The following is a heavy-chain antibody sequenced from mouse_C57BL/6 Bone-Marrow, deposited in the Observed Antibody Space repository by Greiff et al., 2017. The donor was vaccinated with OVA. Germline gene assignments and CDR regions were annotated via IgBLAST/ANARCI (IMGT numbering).Heavy chain of an antibody. CDR1: GYTFTSYW. CDR3: ARKGAMDDYDGY. J-gene: IGHJ2*01. V-gene: IGHV1-61*01. CDR2: IYPSDSET. D-gene: IGHD2-4*01. Sequence: QVQLQQPGAELVRPGSSVKLSCKASGYTFTSYWMDWVKQRPGQGLEWIGNIYPSDSETHYNQKFKDKATLTVDKSSRTAYMQLSSLTSEDSAVYYCARKGAMDDYDGYWGQGTTLTVSS.